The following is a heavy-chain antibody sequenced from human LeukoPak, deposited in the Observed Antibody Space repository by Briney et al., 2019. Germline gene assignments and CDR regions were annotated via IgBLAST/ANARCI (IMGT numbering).Heavy chain of an antibody. V-gene: IGHV1-8*01. Sequence: ASVKVSCKASEYTFTSYDINWVRQATGQGLEWMGWMNPNSGNTVYAQKFQGRATMTRDTSISTAYMELSSLRSEDTAMYYCARKNHCSGGSCYSRGWFDPWGQGTLVTVSS. CDR3: ARKNHCSGGSCYSRGWFDP. D-gene: IGHD2-15*01. CDR2: MNPNSGNT. J-gene: IGHJ5*02. CDR1: EYTFTSYD.